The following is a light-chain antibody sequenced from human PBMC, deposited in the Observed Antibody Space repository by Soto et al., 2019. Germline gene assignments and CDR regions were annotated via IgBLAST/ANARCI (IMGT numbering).Light chain of an antibody. CDR1: QSISSY. J-gene: IGKJ1*01. Sequence: DIQMTQSPSSLSASVGDRVIIACRASQSISSYLNWYQQKPGGAPTLLIYAASSLQSGVPSRFSGSGSGTDFTLTISSLQPEDFATYHCQQSYSTPRTFGQGTKVEIK. CDR2: AAS. CDR3: QQSYSTPRT. V-gene: IGKV1-39*01.